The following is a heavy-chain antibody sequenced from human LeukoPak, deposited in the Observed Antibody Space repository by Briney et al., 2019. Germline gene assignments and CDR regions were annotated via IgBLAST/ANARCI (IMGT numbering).Heavy chain of an antibody. V-gene: IGHV3-23*01. J-gene: IGHJ4*02. CDR2: ISHSGSSI. CDR1: GFTFSSYS. Sequence: GGSLRLSCAASGFTFSSYSMNWVRQAPEKGLEWVSGISHSGSSIYYADSVKGRFTISRDNSKNTLYLQMDRLRVEDTAVYYCAMALDYWGQGTLVTVSS. CDR3: AMALDY.